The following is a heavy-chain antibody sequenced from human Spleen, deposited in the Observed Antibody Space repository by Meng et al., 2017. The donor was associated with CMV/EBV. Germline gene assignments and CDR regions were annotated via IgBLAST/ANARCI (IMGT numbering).Heavy chain of an antibody. CDR2: INHSGST. CDR3: ARAGIAAAATDWYFDL. D-gene: IGHD6-13*01. CDR1: GGSFSGSY. J-gene: IGHJ2*01. Sequence: YGGSFSGSYWSWIRQPPGKGLEWIGEINHSGSTNYNPSLKSRVTISVDTSKNQFSLKLSSVTAADTAVYYCARAGIAAAATDWYFDLWGRGTLVTVSS. V-gene: IGHV4-34*01.